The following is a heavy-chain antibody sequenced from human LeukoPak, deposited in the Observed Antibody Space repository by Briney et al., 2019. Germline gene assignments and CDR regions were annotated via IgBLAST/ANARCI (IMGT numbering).Heavy chain of an antibody. J-gene: IGHJ4*02. V-gene: IGHV1-2*02. D-gene: IGHD1-14*01. CDR2: INLYNGAT. Sequence: ASVKVSCKPTGYSFTAYYIFWMRQAPGQGLECMGWINLYNGATKYAQRFQSRVTMTRDTSISTAYMELSRLRSDDTATCYCASWAGGNEPVASFDYWGQGTLVTVSS. CDR1: GYSFTAYY. CDR3: ASWAGGNEPVASFDY.